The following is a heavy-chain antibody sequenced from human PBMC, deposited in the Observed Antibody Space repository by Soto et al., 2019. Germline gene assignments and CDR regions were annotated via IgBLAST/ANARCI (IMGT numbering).Heavy chain of an antibody. CDR2: ISYDGSNK. CDR3: ARSTFDP. CDR1: GFTFSSNA. Sequence: QVQLVESGGGVVQPGRSLRLSCAASGFTFSSNALHWVRQAPGKGLEWVAVISYDGSNKYYADSVKGRFTISRDNSKNTLYLQMNSLRDEDTAVYYCARSTFDPWGQGTLVTVSS. J-gene: IGHJ5*02. V-gene: IGHV3-30-3*01.